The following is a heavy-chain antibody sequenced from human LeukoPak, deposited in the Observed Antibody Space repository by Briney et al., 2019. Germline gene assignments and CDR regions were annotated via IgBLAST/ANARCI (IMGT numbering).Heavy chain of an antibody. Sequence: SETLSLTCTVSGGSISSYSWNWLRQSPGKGLEWIGYFTLGGGGTTSYNSSLKSRVTISRDTSKNQLSLKLTSVTDADTAVYYCARWDDSAWAFGTWGPGTLVTVSS. CDR1: GGSISSYS. D-gene: IGHD6-19*01. CDR3: ARWDDSAWAFGT. J-gene: IGHJ5*02. V-gene: IGHV4-4*09. CDR2: FTLGGGGTT.